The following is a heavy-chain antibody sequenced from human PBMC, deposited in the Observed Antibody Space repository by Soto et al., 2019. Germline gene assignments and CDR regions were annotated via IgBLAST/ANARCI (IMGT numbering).Heavy chain of an antibody. Sequence: SGPTLVNATQTLTLTCTFSGVSLNTRRLGVGWIRQPPGKALEWLALIYWDDDKRYSPSLKSRLTITKDTPKNQVVLTMTNMDPADTATYYCAHRQRTVYFDYWGQGTLVTVSS. D-gene: IGHD4-17*01. CDR3: AHRQRTVYFDY. V-gene: IGHV2-5*02. CDR2: IYWDDDK. J-gene: IGHJ4*02. CDR1: GVSLNTRRLG.